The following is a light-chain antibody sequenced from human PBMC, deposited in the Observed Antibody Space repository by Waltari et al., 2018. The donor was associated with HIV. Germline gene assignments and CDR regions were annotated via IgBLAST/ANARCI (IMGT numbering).Light chain of an antibody. V-gene: IGLV1-36*01. CDR3: AAWDDSLNGYV. CDR1: RSTIGHNA. Sequence: QSVLTQPPSVSEAPRQRVTISCSGSRSTIGHNAVNGYQQVPGKPPKLLIYYDDLLSSGVSDRFSASKSGTSASLAIRGLQSEDEADYYCAAWDDSLNGYVFGSGTKVTVL. J-gene: IGLJ1*01. CDR2: YDD.